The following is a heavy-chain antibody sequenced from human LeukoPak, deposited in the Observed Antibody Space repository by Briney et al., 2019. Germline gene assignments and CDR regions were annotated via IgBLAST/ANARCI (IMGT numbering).Heavy chain of an antibody. CDR1: GYTFTGYY. CDR2: INPNSGGT. V-gene: IGHV1-2*02. J-gene: IGHJ5*02. CDR3: ARDLLGYCSGGSCSPPPGWFDA. Sequence: ASVKVSCKASGYTFTGYYMHWVRQAPGQGLEWMGWINPNSGGTNYAPNFTGRVTMTRDTSISTAYMELSSLRSDDTAVYYCARDLLGYCSGGSCSPPPGWFDAWGQGTLVTVSS. D-gene: IGHD2-15*01.